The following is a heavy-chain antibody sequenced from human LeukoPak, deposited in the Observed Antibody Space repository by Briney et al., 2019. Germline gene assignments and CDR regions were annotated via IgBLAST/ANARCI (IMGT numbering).Heavy chain of an antibody. CDR1: GLTFRNFW. D-gene: IGHD3-22*01. CDR3: AKAAYYYDSSAFDY. Sequence: GGSLRLSCAASGLTFRNFWMCWVRQAPGKGLEWAATIKQDGSGQYYVDSVKGRFTISRDNAQNSLYLQMNNLRAEDTALYYCAKAAYYYDSSAFDYWGQGTLVTVSS. V-gene: IGHV3-7*03. CDR2: IKQDGSGQ. J-gene: IGHJ4*02.